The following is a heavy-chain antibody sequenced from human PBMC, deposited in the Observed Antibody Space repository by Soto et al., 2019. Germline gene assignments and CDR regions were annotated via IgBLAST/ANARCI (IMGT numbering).Heavy chain of an antibody. CDR2: INAGNGNT. Sequence: ASVKVSCKASGYTFTSYAMHWVRQAPGQRLEWLGWINAGNGNTKYSQKFQGRVTITRDTSASTAYMELSSLRSEDTAVYYCASYGSGTYAFSSWGQGTLVTVSS. J-gene: IGHJ5*02. CDR3: ASYGSGTYAFSS. D-gene: IGHD3-10*01. V-gene: IGHV1-3*01. CDR1: GYTFTSYA.